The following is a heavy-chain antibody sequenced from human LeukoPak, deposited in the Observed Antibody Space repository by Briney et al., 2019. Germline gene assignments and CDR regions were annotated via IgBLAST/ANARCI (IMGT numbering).Heavy chain of an antibody. D-gene: IGHD3-22*01. V-gene: IGHV1-46*01. CDR2: INPSGGST. Sequence: GASVKVSCKASGYTFTSYYMHWVRQAPGQGLEWMGIINPSGGSTSYAQKFQGRVTMTRDTSTSTVYMELSSLRSEDTAVYYCASASSLYYDSSGYFDAFDIWGQGTMVTVPS. CDR3: ASASSLYYDSSGYFDAFDI. CDR1: GYTFTSYY. J-gene: IGHJ3*02.